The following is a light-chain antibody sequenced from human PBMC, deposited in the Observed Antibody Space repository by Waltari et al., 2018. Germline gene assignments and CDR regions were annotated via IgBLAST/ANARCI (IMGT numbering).Light chain of an antibody. CDR2: HVS. CDR1: SSDVGGHHY. Sequence: QSALPQPLSASGSPGQSVTISCTVTSSDVGGHHYVSWYQQQPGKAPNLMIYHVSKRPSGVPDRFSGSKSGNTASLTISGLQAEDEADYYCCSYAGSKRVFGGGTKLTVL. V-gene: IGLV2-11*01. J-gene: IGLJ2*01. CDR3: CSYAGSKRV.